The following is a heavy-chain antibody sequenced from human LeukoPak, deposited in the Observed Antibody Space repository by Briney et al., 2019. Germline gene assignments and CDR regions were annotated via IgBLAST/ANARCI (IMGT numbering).Heavy chain of an antibody. V-gene: IGHV4-39*01. CDR1: GGSISSSSYY. J-gene: IGHJ4*02. D-gene: IGHD4-17*01. CDR3: ASSTGSFDY. Sequence: SETLSLTCTVSGGSISSSSYYWGWIRQPPGKGLEWIGSIYSGGSTYYNPSLKSRVTISVDTSKNQFSLKLSSVTAADTAVYYCASSTGSFDYWGQGTLVTVSP. CDR2: IYSGGST.